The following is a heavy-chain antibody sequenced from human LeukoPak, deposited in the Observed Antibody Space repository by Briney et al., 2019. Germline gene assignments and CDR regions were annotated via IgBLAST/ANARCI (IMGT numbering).Heavy chain of an antibody. CDR3: ARGRVYFDY. Sequence: PSETLSLTCSVSGGSISSFYWSWIRQIPGKGLEWIGYVYHSGITSYNPSLKGRVTISVDTSENQFSLKVTSVTAADTAVYYCARGRVYFDYWGRGTLVTVSS. CDR2: VYHSGIT. CDR1: GGSISSFY. V-gene: IGHV4-59*08. J-gene: IGHJ4*02.